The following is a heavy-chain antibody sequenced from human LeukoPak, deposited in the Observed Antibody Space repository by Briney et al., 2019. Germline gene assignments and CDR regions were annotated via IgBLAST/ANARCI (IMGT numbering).Heavy chain of an antibody. CDR2: IYYSGST. CDR1: GGSITTYY. D-gene: IGHD2-15*01. CDR3: ARQSSGGLLYGMDV. Sequence: SETLSLTCTVSGGSITTYYWSWIRQPPGKGLEWIGYIYYSGSTNYNPSLKSRVTISVDTSKNQFSLKLSSVTAADTAIYYCARQSSGGLLYGMDVWGQGTTVTVSS. J-gene: IGHJ6*02. V-gene: IGHV4-59*08.